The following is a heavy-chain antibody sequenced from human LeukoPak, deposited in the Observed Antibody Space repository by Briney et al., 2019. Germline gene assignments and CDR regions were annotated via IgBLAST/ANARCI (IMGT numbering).Heavy chain of an antibody. CDR2: TRYDGSNK. V-gene: IGHV3-30*02. CDR1: GFTFSSYG. D-gene: IGHD3-22*01. Sequence: GGSLRLSCAASGFTFSSYGMYWVRQAPGKGLEWVAFTRYDGSNKYYADSVKGRFTISRDDSKNTLYLQMNSLKTEDTAVYYCTTDRAITMIVPGRDAFDIWGQGTMVTVSS. CDR3: TTDRAITMIVPGRDAFDI. J-gene: IGHJ3*02.